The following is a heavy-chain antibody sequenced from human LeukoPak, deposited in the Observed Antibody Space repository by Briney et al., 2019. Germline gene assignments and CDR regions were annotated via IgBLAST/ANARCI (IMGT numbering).Heavy chain of an antibody. D-gene: IGHD3-10*01. Sequence: ASVKVSCKASGYTFTSYGISWVRQAPGQGLEWMGWMSAYNGNTNYAQKLQGRVTMTTDTSTSTAYMELRSLRSDDTAVYYCARGHYVLLWFGELFTFPPPNDAFDIWGQGTMVTVSS. CDR2: MSAYNGNT. J-gene: IGHJ3*02. V-gene: IGHV1-18*01. CDR1: GYTFTSYG. CDR3: ARGHYVLLWFGELFTFPPPNDAFDI.